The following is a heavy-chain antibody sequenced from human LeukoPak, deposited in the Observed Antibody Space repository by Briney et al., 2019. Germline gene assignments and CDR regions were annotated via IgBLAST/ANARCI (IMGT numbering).Heavy chain of an antibody. J-gene: IGHJ6*03. CDR3: ARDIRGYDYASYYYYMTS. CDR1: GYTFTSYN. Sequence: ASVTVYCKASGYTFTSYNINWVRQATGQGLEWMGWMNPNSGNTGYAQKFQGRVTITRNTSISTAYMELSSLRSEDTAVYYCARDIRGYDYASYYYYMTSGAKGPRSPSP. CDR2: MNPNSGNT. V-gene: IGHV1-8*03. D-gene: IGHD5-12*01.